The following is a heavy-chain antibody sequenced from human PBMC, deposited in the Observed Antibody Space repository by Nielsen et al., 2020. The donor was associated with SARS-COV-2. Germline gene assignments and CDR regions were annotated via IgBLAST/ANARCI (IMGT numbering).Heavy chain of an antibody. V-gene: IGHV4-30-4*01. J-gene: IGHJ4*02. D-gene: IGHD2/OR15-2a*01. CDR3: ASLPALNNYSDS. CDR1: GGSISSSDSY. CDR2: IYYSGRT. Sequence: SETLSLTCTVSGGSISSSDSYWTWIRQPPGKGLAWIWYIYYSGRTFDSPSLKRRFIISLDTSKNQFSLKLPSVTAADTAVYYCASLPALNNYSDSWGQGTLVTVSS.